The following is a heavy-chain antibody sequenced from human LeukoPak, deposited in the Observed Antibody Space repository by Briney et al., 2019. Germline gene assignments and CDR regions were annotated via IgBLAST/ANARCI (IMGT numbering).Heavy chain of an antibody. CDR2: ISSSSSYI. V-gene: IGHV3-21*01. Sequence: KTGGSLSLSCAASGFTFSSYSMNWVRQAPGKGLEWVSSISSSSSYIYYADSVKGRFTISRDNAKNSLYLQMNSLRAEDTAVYYCARDRDYYYYMDVWGKGTTVTVSS. CDR1: GFTFSSYS. CDR3: ARDRDYYYYMDV. J-gene: IGHJ6*03. D-gene: IGHD5-24*01.